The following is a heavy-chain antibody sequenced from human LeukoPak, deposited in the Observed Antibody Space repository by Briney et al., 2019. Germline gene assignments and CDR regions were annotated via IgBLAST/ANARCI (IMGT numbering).Heavy chain of an antibody. D-gene: IGHD3-22*01. CDR2: IWYDGSKK. Sequence: GGSLRLSCAASGFSFSSYTMHWVRQAPGKGLEWVAVIWYDGSKKYYADSVKGRFTISRDNSRNTLFLQMNSLRAEDTAVYYCASQDLRDSSAPRTLDYWGQGTLVTVSS. J-gene: IGHJ4*02. CDR3: ASQDLRDSSAPRTLDY. CDR1: GFSFSSYT. V-gene: IGHV3-33*01.